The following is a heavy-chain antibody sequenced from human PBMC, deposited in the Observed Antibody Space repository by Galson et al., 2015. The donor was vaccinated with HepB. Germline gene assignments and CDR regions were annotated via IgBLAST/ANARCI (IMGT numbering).Heavy chain of an antibody. CDR1: GFTFSSYS. Sequence: SLRLSCAASGFTFSSYSMNWVRQAPGKGLEWVSSISSSSSYIYYADSAKGRFTISRDNAKNSLYLQMNSLRAEDTAVYYCARDGDRITMIVVVIDYGMDVWGQGTTVTVSS. CDR3: ARDGDRITMIVVVIDYGMDV. V-gene: IGHV3-21*01. D-gene: IGHD3-22*01. CDR2: ISSSSSYI. J-gene: IGHJ6*02.